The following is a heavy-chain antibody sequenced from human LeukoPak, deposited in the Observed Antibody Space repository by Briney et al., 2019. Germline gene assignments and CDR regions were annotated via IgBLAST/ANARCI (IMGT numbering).Heavy chain of an antibody. D-gene: IGHD6-13*01. Sequence: ASVKVSCKASGYTFTGYYMHWVRQAPGQGLKWMGRINPNSGGTNYAQKFQGRVTMTRDTSISTAYMELSRLRSDDTAVYYCARLISSSWYGVFDYWGQGTLVTVSS. J-gene: IGHJ4*02. CDR2: INPNSGGT. CDR1: GYTFTGYY. CDR3: ARLISSSWYGVFDY. V-gene: IGHV1-2*06.